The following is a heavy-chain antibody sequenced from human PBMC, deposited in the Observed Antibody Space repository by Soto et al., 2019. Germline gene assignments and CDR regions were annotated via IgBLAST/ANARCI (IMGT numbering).Heavy chain of an antibody. CDR2: IWYDGSNK. Sequence: QVQLVESGGGVVQPGRSLRLSCAASGFTFSSYGMHWVRQAPGKGLEWVAVIWYDGSNKYYADSVKGRFTMSRDNSKNTLYLQMNSLRAEDTAVYYCARGDSSGYAFDYWGQGTLVTVSS. CDR3: ARGDSSGYAFDY. CDR1: GFTFSSYG. J-gene: IGHJ4*02. D-gene: IGHD3-22*01. V-gene: IGHV3-33*01.